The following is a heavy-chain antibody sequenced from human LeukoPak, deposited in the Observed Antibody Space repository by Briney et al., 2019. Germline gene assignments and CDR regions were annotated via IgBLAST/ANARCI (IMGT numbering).Heavy chain of an antibody. Sequence: GGSLRLSCAVSGFTFSSYAMHWVRQAPGKGLEWVSSISSSSSYIYYADSVKGRFTISRDNAKNSLYLQMNGLRAEDTAVYYCARDFGDFWSGSHFDYWGQGTLVTVSS. J-gene: IGHJ4*02. CDR2: ISSSSSYI. CDR1: GFTFSSYA. CDR3: ARDFGDFWSGSHFDY. V-gene: IGHV3-21*01. D-gene: IGHD3-3*01.